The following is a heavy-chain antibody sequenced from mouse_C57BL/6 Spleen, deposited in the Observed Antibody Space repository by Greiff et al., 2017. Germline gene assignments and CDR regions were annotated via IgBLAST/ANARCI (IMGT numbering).Heavy chain of an antibody. Sequence: EVKLQESGEGLVKPGGSLKISCAASGFTFSSYAMSWVRQTPEKRLEWVAYISSGGDYIYYADTVKGRFTISRDNDRNTLSLQMSSLKSEDTAMYYCTRGNYDYWGQGTTLTVSS. CDR3: TRGNYDY. CDR2: ISSGGDYI. V-gene: IGHV5-9-1*02. CDR1: GFTFSSYA. J-gene: IGHJ2*01. D-gene: IGHD2-1*01.